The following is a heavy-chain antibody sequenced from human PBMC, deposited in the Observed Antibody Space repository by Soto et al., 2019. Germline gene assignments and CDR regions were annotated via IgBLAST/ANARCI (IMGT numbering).Heavy chain of an antibody. CDR1: GYGFSDYY. CDR3: ARHGGSGDGSVSDY. J-gene: IGHJ4*02. D-gene: IGHD3-10*01. Sequence: GESLKISCKGSGYGFSDYYIAWVRQMPGKGLEWLGIIYPGDSITRYSPSFQGQVTISADKSSNTAYLQWNSLKASDTAMYYCARHGGSGDGSVSDYWGQGTLVTVSS. CDR2: IYPGDSIT. V-gene: IGHV5-51*01.